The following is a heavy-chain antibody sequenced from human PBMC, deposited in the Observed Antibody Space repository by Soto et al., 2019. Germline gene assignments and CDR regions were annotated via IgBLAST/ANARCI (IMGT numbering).Heavy chain of an antibody. D-gene: IGHD2-2*01. CDR3: ARDVDCSSTSCSPNWFDH. V-gene: IGHV1-18*01. Sequence: QVQLVQSGAEVKKPGASVQVSCKASGYTFTSYGITWVRQAPGQGLEWMGWISAYNGNTNHAQKLQGRVTMTTDTCTITAYMELRSLRSDDTAVYYCARDVDCSSTSCSPNWFDHWGQGTLVTVSS. CDR2: ISAYNGNT. CDR1: GYTFTSYG. J-gene: IGHJ5*02.